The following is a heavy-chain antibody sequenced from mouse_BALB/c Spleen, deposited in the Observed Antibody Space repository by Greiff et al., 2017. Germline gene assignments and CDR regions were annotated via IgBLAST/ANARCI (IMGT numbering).Heavy chain of an antibody. Sequence: QVQLKESGAELVRPGVSVKISCKGSGYTFTDYAMHWVKQSHAKSLEWIGVISTYYGDASYNQKFKGKATMTVDKSSSTAYMELARLTSEDSAIYYCAREGDYYGSSPFAYWGQGTLVTVSA. V-gene: IGHV1S137*01. CDR3: AREGDYYGSSPFAY. CDR1: GYTFTDYA. J-gene: IGHJ3*01. CDR2: ISTYYGDA. D-gene: IGHD1-1*01.